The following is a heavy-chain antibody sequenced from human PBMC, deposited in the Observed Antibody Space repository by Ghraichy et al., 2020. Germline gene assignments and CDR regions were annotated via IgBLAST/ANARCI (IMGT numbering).Heavy chain of an antibody. CDR3: ARGGIAAYNWFDP. V-gene: IGHV4-61*02. CDR1: GGSIGSPTYY. J-gene: IGHJ5*02. Sequence: SETLSLTCCVSGGSIGSPTYYWNWIRRPAGRGLEWIGRIYNNGGTNYNTSLKSRVTISVDTSKNQFSLHLSSVTAADTAVYYCARGGIAAYNWFDPWGQGARVTVTP. CDR2: IYNNGGT. D-gene: IGHD6-13*01.